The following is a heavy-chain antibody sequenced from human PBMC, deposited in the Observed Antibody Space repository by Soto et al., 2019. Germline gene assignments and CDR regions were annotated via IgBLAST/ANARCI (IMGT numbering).Heavy chain of an antibody. CDR2: INPNSGGT. V-gene: IGHV1-2*04. CDR3: ARSRYCSGGSCRYYFDY. D-gene: IGHD2-15*01. J-gene: IGHJ4*02. Sequence: ASVKVSCKASGYTFTGYYMHWVRQAPGQGLEWMGWINPNSGGTNYAQKFQGWVTMTRDTSISTAYMELSRLRSDDTAVYYCARSRYCSGGSCRYYFDYWGQGTLVTVS. CDR1: GYTFTGYY.